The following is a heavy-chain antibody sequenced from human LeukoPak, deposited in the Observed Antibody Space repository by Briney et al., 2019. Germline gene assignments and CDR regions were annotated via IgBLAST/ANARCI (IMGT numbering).Heavy chain of an antibody. V-gene: IGHV3-30*02. CDR2: IRYDGSNK. CDR3: AKIYDILPWCPEW. Sequence: PGGSLRLSCVASGFTFNLYGMHWVRQAPGKGLEWVAFIRYDGSNKYYADSVKGRFTISRDNSKNTLYPQVNSLRAEDTAVYYCAKIYDILPWCPEWWGQGTLVTVSS. CDR1: GFTFNLYG. D-gene: IGHD3-9*01. J-gene: IGHJ4*02.